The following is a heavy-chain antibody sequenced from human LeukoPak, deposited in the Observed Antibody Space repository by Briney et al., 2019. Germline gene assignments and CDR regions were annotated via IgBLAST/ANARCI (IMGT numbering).Heavy chain of an antibody. V-gene: IGHV3-7*01. D-gene: IGHD2-15*01. CDR1: GFTFSSYW. Sequence: GGSLRLSCAVSGFTFSSYWMSWVRQAPGKGLEWVANIKQDGSEKYYVDSVKGRFTISRDNAKNSLYLQMNSLRAEDTAVYYCARQRGYSDDYWGQGTLVTVSS. CDR3: ARQRGYSDDY. J-gene: IGHJ4*02. CDR2: IKQDGSEK.